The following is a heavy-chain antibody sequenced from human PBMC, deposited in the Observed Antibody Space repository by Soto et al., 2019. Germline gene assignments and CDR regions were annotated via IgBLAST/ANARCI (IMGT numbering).Heavy chain of an antibody. CDR3: ESERLCGAECYFFDN. CDR2: ISGSNNNI. Sequence: GSLILSCEASGLTLRKYEMNLVRQAPGKGLEWISKISGSNNNIYYADSVRGRFTISRDNAKNSLYLQMNSLRAEDTAIYYCESERLCGAECYFFDNWGQGTQVTVSS. D-gene: IGHD2-21*01. V-gene: IGHV3-48*03. J-gene: IGHJ4*02. CDR1: GLTLRKYE.